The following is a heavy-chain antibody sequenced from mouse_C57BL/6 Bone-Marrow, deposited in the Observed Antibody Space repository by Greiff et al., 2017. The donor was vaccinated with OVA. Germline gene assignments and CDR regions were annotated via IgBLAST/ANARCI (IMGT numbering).Heavy chain of an antibody. J-gene: IGHJ2*01. CDR3: TSYGNFDY. V-gene: IGHV14-4*01. D-gene: IGHD2-10*02. Sequence: VQLQQSGAELVRPGASVKLSCTASGFNIKDDYMHWVKQRPEQGLEWIGWIDPENGDTEYASKFQGKAPITADPSSNTAYLQLSSLTSEDTAVYYCTSYGNFDYWGQGTTLTDSS. CDR1: GFNIKDDY. CDR2: IDPENGDT.